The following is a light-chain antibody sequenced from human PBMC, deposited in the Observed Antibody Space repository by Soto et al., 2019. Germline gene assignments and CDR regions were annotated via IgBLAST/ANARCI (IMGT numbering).Light chain of an antibody. CDR2: AAS. CDR1: QGIGVY. CDR3: QKDNSAPLT. Sequence: DIQMTQFPSSLSASFGDRVTITCRASQGIGVYLAWFQQKPGNAPKLLIYAASTLQSGVPSRFSGSGSGTDFTFTISSLQPEDVATYYCQKDNSAPLTFGGGTKVEIK. V-gene: IGKV1-27*01. J-gene: IGKJ4*01.